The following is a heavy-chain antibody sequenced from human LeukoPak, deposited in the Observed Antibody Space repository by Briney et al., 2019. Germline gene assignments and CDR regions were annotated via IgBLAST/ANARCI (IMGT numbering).Heavy chain of an antibody. J-gene: IGHJ5*02. CDR3: ARVEVPAAIHP. Sequence: ASVKVSCKASVYTFTSYGIGWVRQAPGQGLEWMGWISDYNGNTNYAQTLQGRVTMTTDTSTSTAYMELRSLRSDDTAVYYCARVEVPAAIHPWGQGTLVTVSS. CDR2: ISDYNGNT. D-gene: IGHD2-2*02. CDR1: VYTFTSYG. V-gene: IGHV1-18*01.